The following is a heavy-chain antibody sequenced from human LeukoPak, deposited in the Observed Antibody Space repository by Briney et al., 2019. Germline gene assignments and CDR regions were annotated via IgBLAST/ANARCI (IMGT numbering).Heavy chain of an antibody. CDR2: IGTGGDT. J-gene: IGHJ4*02. D-gene: IGHD2-15*01. Sequence: GDSLRLSCVASGFTFNIYPMTWVRQSPEKGLEWVSTIGTGGDTYYAGSVKGRFTISRDDSKNTLYLQMHSLGAEDTAVYYCAKSRVVDRRGYFDYWGQGTLVTVSS. CDR3: AKSRVVDRRGYFDY. CDR1: GFTFNIYP. V-gene: IGHV3-23*01.